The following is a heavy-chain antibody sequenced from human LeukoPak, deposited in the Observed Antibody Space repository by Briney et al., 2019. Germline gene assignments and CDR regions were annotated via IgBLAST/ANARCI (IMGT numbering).Heavy chain of an antibody. D-gene: IGHD2-2*01. V-gene: IGHV3-64*01. CDR2: ISSNGGST. CDR3: ARGSDCSSTSCEIGAFDY. Sequence: PGGSLRLSCAASGFTFSSYAMHWVRQAPGKGLEYVSAISSNGGSTYYANSVKGRFTISRDNSKSTLYLQMGSLRAEDMAVYYRARGSDCSSTSCEIGAFDYWGQGTLVTVSS. CDR1: GFTFSSYA. J-gene: IGHJ4*02.